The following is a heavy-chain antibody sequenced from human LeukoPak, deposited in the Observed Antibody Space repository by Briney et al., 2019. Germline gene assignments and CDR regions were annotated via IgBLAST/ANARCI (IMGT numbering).Heavy chain of an antibody. J-gene: IGHJ4*02. CDR3: ARAPTSPKYDY. V-gene: IGHV3-21*01. CDR1: GFSVTTYA. D-gene: IGHD6-6*01. CDR2: ISSSSSYI. Sequence: GGSLTLSCAASGFSVTTYAMGWVRQAPGKGLEWVSSISSSSSYIYYADSVKGRFTISRDNAKNSLYLQMNSLRAEDTAVYYCARAPTSPKYDYWGQGTLVTVSS.